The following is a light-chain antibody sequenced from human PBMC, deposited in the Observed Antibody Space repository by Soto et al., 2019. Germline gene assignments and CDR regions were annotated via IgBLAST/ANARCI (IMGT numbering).Light chain of an antibody. V-gene: IGKV3-11*01. J-gene: IGKJ4*01. CDR2: DAS. CDR1: ENVFGS. CDR3: QQRNSWPLT. Sequence: EIVLTQSPATLSLSPGERATLSCRASENVFGSLPWFQQKPGQAPRLLFFDASTRATGIPARFSCSGSGTDFTLTVSSLEPEDFATYYCQQRNSWPLTFGGGTKVEIK.